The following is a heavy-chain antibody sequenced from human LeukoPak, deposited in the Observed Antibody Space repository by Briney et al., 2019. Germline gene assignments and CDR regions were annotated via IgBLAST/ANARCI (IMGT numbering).Heavy chain of an antibody. CDR3: AKTVGYGSFDFDY. J-gene: IGHJ4*02. CDR1: GFTFSSYA. Sequence: GGSLRLSXAASGFTFSSYAMSWVGQAPGKGLEWVSAISGSGGSTYYADSVKGRFTISRDNSKNTLYLQMNSLRAEDTAVYYYAKTVGYGSFDFDYWGQGTLVTVSS. V-gene: IGHV3-23*01. D-gene: IGHD3-10*01. CDR2: ISGSGGST.